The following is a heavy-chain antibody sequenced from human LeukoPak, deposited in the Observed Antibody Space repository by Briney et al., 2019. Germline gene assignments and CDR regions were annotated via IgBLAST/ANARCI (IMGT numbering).Heavy chain of an antibody. Sequence: GGSLRLSCAASGFTFSSYAMSWVRQAPGKGLEWVSAISGSGGSTYYADSVKGRFTISRDNSKNTLYLQMNSLRAEDTAVYYCAKLAGAALAYYYYYMDVWGKGTTVTVSS. J-gene: IGHJ6*03. V-gene: IGHV3-23*01. CDR2: ISGSGGST. CDR1: GFTFSSYA. CDR3: AKLAGAALAYYYYYMDV. D-gene: IGHD6-25*01.